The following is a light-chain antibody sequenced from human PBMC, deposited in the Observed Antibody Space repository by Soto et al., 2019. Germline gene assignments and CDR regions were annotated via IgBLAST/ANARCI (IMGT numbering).Light chain of an antibody. Sequence: EIVLTQSPGTLSLSPGERATLSCRASQSVSSSYLAWYQQKPGQAPRLLIYGASSRATGIPDRFSGSGSGTDFTLTISRLEPEDFAVYYYQQYGSSITFGQGTKVDIK. CDR2: GAS. CDR3: QQYGSSIT. V-gene: IGKV3-20*01. CDR1: QSVSSSY. J-gene: IGKJ2*01.